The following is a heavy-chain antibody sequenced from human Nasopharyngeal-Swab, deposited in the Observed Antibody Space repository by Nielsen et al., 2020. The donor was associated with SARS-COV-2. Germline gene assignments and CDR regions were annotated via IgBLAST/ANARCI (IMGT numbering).Heavy chain of an antibody. Sequence: SVKVSCKACAGSFSSYAVSWVRQAPGQGLEWMGGIIPIFGTANYAQKFQGRATITADESTSTAFMELSSLRSEDTAVYYCAGWITMIRGATFDIWGQGTMVTVSS. CDR3: AGWITMIRGATFDI. V-gene: IGHV1-69*13. D-gene: IGHD3-10*01. CDR1: AGSFSSYA. J-gene: IGHJ3*02. CDR2: IIPIFGTA.